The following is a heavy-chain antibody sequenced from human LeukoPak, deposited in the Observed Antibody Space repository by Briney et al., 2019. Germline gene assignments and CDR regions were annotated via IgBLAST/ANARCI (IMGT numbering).Heavy chain of an antibody. CDR1: GFPFSRYW. Sequence: ESGGSLRLSCAASGFPFSRYWMTWVRQAPGKGLEWVANIKYDGSEKFYVGSVRGRFTISRDNTNNSLHLQMNSLRAEDTAIYYCARDPTYDSGRPLGYGGHGTLVAVA. D-gene: IGHD3-10*01. CDR2: IKYDGSEK. V-gene: IGHV3-7*01. J-gene: IGHJ4*01. CDR3: ARDPTYDSGRPLGY.